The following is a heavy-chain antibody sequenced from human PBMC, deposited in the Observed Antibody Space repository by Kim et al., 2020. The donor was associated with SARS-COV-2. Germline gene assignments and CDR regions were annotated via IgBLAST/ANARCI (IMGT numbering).Heavy chain of an antibody. Sequence: SETLSLTCTVSGGSISSGSYYWSWIRQPAGKGLEWIGRIYSSGRTNYNSSLKSRVTISIDTFTNQFSLKLSPVTAADTAIYYCARDSGLRTRNWGQGTLVTVSS. CDR1: GGSISSGSYY. CDR3: ARDSGLRTRN. J-gene: IGHJ4*02. D-gene: IGHD5-12*01. V-gene: IGHV4-61*02. CDR2: IYSSGRT.